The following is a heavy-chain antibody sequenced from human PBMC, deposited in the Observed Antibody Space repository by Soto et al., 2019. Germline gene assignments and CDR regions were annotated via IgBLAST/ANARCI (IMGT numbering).Heavy chain of an antibody. CDR2: INYSGNT. CDR3: ARAFIAAADNWFDP. V-gene: IGHV4-30-4*01. Sequence: SETLSLTCAVSGGSISSSDYYRSWIRQPPGKGLQWIGYINYSGNTYYNPSLKSRVTISVDTSKNQFSLKLSSVTAADTAVYYCARAFIAAADNWFDPWGQGTLVTVSS. D-gene: IGHD6-13*01. J-gene: IGHJ5*02. CDR1: GGSISSSDYY.